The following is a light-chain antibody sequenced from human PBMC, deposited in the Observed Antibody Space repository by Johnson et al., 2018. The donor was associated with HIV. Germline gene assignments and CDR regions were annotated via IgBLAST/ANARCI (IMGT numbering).Light chain of an antibody. CDR3: GTWDTSLSAYV. J-gene: IGLJ1*01. V-gene: IGLV1-51*01. CDR2: DNN. CDR1: SSNIGNNY. Sequence: VSAAPGQKVTISCSGSSSNIGNNYVSWYQQLPGTAPKLLIYDNNKRPSGIPDRFSGSKSGTSATLGITGLQTGDEADYYCGTWDTSLSAYVFGTGTKVTVL.